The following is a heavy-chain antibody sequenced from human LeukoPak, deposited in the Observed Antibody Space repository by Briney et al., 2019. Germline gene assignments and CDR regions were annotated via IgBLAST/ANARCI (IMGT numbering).Heavy chain of an antibody. D-gene: IGHD6-19*01. CDR3: ARDSSWLVRYYFDY. CDR1: GGSFSGYY. J-gene: IGHJ4*02. V-gene: IGHV4-34*01. CDR2: INHSGST. Sequence: SETLSLTCAVYGGSFSGYYWSWIRQPPGKGLEWIGEINHSGSTNYNPSLKSRVTISADTSKNQFSLKLSSVTAADTAVYYCARDSSWLVRYYFDYWDQGTLVTVSS.